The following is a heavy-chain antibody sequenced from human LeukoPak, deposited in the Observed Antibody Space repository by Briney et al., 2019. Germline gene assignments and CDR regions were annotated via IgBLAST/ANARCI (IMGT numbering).Heavy chain of an antibody. D-gene: IGHD1-26*01. CDR2: IYTSGST. Sequence: SETLSLTCTVSGGSISSGSYYWSWIRQPAGKGLEWIGRIYTSGSTNYNPSLKRRVTISVDTSKNQFSLNLSSVTAADTAVYYCARGVPRYRPAAFDIWGQGTMVTVSS. J-gene: IGHJ3*02. CDR3: ARGVPRYRPAAFDI. CDR1: GGSISSGSYY. V-gene: IGHV4-61*02.